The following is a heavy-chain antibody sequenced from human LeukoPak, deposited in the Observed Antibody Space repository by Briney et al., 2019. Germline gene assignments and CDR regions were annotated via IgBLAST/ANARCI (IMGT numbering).Heavy chain of an antibody. D-gene: IGHD2-2*01. J-gene: IGHJ4*02. V-gene: IGHV3-23*01. CDR1: GFTFSSYA. CDR3: ARGYCSSTSCSLGGFDY. Sequence: PGGSLRLSCAASGFTFSSYAMSWVRQAPGKGLEWVSAISGSGGSTYYADSVKGRFTISRDNSKNTLYLQMNSLRAEDTAVHYCARGYCSSTSCSLGGFDYWGQGTLVTVSS. CDR2: ISGSGGST.